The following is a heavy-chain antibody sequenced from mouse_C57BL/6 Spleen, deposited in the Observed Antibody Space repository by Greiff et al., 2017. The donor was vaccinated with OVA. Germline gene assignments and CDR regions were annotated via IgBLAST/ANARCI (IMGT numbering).Heavy chain of an antibody. CDR1: GYTFTSYW. V-gene: IGHV1-69*01. CDR3: ARGEDYSNYVNCDY. D-gene: IGHD2-5*01. Sequence: QVQLQQPGAELVMPGASVKLSCKASGYTFTSYWMHWVKQRPGQGLEWIGEIDPSDSYSNYNQKFKGKSTLTVDKSSSTAYMQLSSLTSEDSAVYYCARGEDYSNYVNCDYWGQGTTLTVSS. CDR2: IDPSDSYS. J-gene: IGHJ2*01.